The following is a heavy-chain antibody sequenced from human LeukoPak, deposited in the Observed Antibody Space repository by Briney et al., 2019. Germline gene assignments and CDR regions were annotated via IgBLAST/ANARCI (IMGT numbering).Heavy chain of an antibody. J-gene: IGHJ5*02. D-gene: IGHD2-15*01. Sequence: GGSLRLSCESSGFTFDDFTMYWVRQAPGKGLEWVSLISWQGGSTYYADSVKGRFTISRDNNKSSLYLQMNSLRAEDTAFYYCAKDGVVAALGDNWFDRWGQGTLVTVSS. CDR1: GFTFDDFT. CDR2: ISWQGGST. V-gene: IGHV3-43D*03. CDR3: AKDGVVAALGDNWFDR.